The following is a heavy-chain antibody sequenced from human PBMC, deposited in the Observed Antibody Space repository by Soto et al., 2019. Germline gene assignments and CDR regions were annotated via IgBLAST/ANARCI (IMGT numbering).Heavy chain of an antibody. Sequence: ASVKVSCKASGYTFTGYYMHWVRQAPGQGLEWMGWINPNSGGTNYVQKFQGRVTMTRDTSISTAYMELSRLRSDDTAVYYCARDRGLTSASGSNDWFDPWGQGTLVTVSS. CDR3: ARDRGLTSASGSNDWFDP. J-gene: IGHJ5*02. V-gene: IGHV1-2*02. CDR1: GYTFTGYY. CDR2: INPNSGGT. D-gene: IGHD3-10*01.